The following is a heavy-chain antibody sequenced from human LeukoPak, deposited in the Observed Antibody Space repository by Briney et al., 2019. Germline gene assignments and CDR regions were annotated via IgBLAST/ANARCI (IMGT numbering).Heavy chain of an antibody. D-gene: IGHD1-26*01. V-gene: IGHV3-23*01. CDR3: AKQLSGSYPFDY. CDR2: ISASGDST. Sequence: GGSLRLSCAASGFTFSSYAMSWVRQAPGKGLEWVSAISASGDSTYYADAVKGRFTISRDNSENTLYLQMNSLRAEDTAVYYCAKQLSGSYPFDYWGQGTLVTVSS. J-gene: IGHJ4*02. CDR1: GFTFSSYA.